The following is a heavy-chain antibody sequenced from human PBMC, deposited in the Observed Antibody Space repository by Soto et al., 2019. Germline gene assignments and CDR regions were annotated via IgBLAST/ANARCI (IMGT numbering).Heavy chain of an antibody. CDR3: ARRGGVVVLTATTPFDY. CDR1: SGSISTANW. J-gene: IGHJ4*02. D-gene: IGHD2-21*02. V-gene: IGHV4-4*02. Sequence: QVPLQESGPRLVRPSGTLSLTCTVSSGSISTANWWSWVRQPPGRGLEWLGEIYHSGSTNYNLSLKSRVTLSVDKSKNQFSLRLSSVPASDTAMYYCARRGGVVVLTATTPFDYWCQGTLVTVSS. CDR2: IYHSGST.